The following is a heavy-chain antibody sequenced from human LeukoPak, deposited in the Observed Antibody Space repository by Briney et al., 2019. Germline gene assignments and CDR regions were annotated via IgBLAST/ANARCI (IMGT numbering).Heavy chain of an antibody. CDR3: ASQSITMVRGVNPNYYYYGMDV. V-gene: IGHV5-10-1*01. D-gene: IGHD3-10*01. Sequence: PGESLKISCKGSGYSFTSYWISWVRQMPGKGLEWMGRIDPSDSYTNYSPSFQGHVTISADKSISTAYLQWSSLKASDTAMYHCASQSITMVRGVNPNYYYYGMDVWGQGTTVTVSS. J-gene: IGHJ6*02. CDR2: IDPSDSYT. CDR1: GYSFTSYW.